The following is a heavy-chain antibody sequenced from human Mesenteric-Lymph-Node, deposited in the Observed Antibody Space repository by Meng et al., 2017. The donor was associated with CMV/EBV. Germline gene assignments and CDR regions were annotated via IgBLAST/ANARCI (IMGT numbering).Heavy chain of an antibody. V-gene: IGHV3-11*04. CDR1: GFTFSDYS. J-gene: IGHJ6*02. CDR2: ISSSSITI. Sequence: GESLKISCAASGFTFSDYSMSWIRQAPGKGLEWVSYISSSSITIYYADSVKGRFTISRDNVKNSLYLQMNSLRAEDTAVYYCARDLEYGMDVWGQGTTVTVSS. CDR3: ARDLEYGMDV.